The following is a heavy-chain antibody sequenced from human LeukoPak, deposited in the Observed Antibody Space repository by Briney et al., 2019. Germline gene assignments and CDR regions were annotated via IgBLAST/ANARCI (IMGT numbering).Heavy chain of an antibody. CDR3: AVYCSGGCYSGLV. D-gene: IGHD2-21*02. J-gene: IGHJ4*02. CDR2: IRSKANSYAT. CDR1: GFTFSGSA. Sequence: GGSLRLSCAASGFTFSGSAMHWVRQASGKGLEWVGRIRSKANSYATAYAASVKGRFTISRDNSKNTLYLQMNSLRAEDTAVYYCAVYCSGGCYSGLVWGQGTLVTVSS. V-gene: IGHV3-73*01.